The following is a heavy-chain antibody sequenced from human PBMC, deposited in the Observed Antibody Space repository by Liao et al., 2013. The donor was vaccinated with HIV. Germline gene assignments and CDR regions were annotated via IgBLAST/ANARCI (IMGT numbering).Heavy chain of an antibody. Sequence: QVRLQESGPGLVKPSQTLSLTCTVSGGSISSGDYYWSWIRQPPGKGLEWIGEINHSGSTNYNPSLKSRVTISVDTSKNQFSLKLSSVTAADTAVYYCARARWLHYYFDYWGQGTLVTVSS. D-gene: IGHD3-22*01. CDR1: GGSISSGDYY. J-gene: IGHJ4*02. CDR3: ARARWLHYYFDY. V-gene: IGHV4-30-4*08. CDR2: INHSGST.